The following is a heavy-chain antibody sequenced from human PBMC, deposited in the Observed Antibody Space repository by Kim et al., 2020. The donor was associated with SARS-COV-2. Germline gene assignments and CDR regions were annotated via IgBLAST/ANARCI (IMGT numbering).Heavy chain of an antibody. Sequence: GGSLRLSCAASGFTLSSYSMNWVRQAPGKGLEWVSSISSSSSYIYYADSVKGRFTISRDNAKNSLYLQMNSLRAEDTAVYYCARPRYCSSTSCYYYYYYGMDVWGQGTTVTVSS. J-gene: IGHJ6*02. D-gene: IGHD2-2*01. V-gene: IGHV3-21*01. CDR2: ISSSSSYI. CDR3: ARPRYCSSTSCYYYYYYGMDV. CDR1: GFTLSSYS.